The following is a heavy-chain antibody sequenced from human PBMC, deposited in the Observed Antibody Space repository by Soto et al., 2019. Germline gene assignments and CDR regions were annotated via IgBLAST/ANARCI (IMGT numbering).Heavy chain of an antibody. CDR2: IYYSGST. J-gene: IGHJ4*02. D-gene: IGHD2-8*02. Sequence: SETLSLTCTVSGGSISSSSCYWGWIRQPPGKGLEWIGSIYYSGSTYYNPSLKRRVTISVDTCKNQFSLKLSSVTAADTAVYSWARQVFSLVMYYFDYWRQGTLETISS. CDR1: GGSISSSSCY. V-gene: IGHV4-39*01. CDR3: ARQVFSLVMYYFDY.